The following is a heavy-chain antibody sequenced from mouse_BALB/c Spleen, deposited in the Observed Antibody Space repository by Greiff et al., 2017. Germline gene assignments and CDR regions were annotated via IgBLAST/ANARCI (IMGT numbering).Heavy chain of an antibody. CDR1: GFTFSDYY. J-gene: IGHJ4*01. D-gene: IGHD2-3*01. Sequence: EVQLVESGGGLVKPGGSLKLSCAASGFTFSDYYMYWVRQTPEKRLEWVATISDGGSYTYYPDSVKGRFTISRDNAKNNLYLQMSSLKSEDTAMYYCARDRRISHDGGAMDYWGQGTSGTVSS. CDR2: ISDGGSYT. CDR3: ARDRRISHDGGAMDY. V-gene: IGHV5-4*02.